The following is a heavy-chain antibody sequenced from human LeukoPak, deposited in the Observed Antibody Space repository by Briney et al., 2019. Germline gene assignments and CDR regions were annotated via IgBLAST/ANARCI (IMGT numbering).Heavy chain of an antibody. D-gene: IGHD2-8*02. Sequence: PAGGSLRLSCEASGFTFSIFAMIWVRQPPGKGLEWVSSIFPSGGEIHYADSVRGRFTISRDNSKSTLSLQMNSLRAEDTAIYYCATYRQVLLPFESWGQGTLVTVSS. J-gene: IGHJ4*02. CDR1: GFTFSIFA. CDR3: ATYRQVLLPFES. V-gene: IGHV3-23*01. CDR2: IFPSGGEI.